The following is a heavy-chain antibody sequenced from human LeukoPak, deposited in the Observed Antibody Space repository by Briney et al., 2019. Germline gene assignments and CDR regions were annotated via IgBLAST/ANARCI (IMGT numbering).Heavy chain of an antibody. Sequence: SETLSLTCAVYGGSFGGYYWSWIRQPPGKGLEWIGEINHNGATNYNPSLKSRVTISIDTSKKHFSLKLTSVTAADTAVYYCARESVTIVRGVLMDHWGQGTLVTVSS. CDR2: INHNGAT. CDR3: ARESVTIVRGVLMDH. CDR1: GGSFGGYY. D-gene: IGHD3-10*01. V-gene: IGHV4-34*01. J-gene: IGHJ4*02.